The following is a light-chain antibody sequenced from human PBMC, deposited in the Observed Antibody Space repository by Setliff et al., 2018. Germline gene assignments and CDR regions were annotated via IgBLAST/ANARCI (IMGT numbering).Light chain of an antibody. CDR3: GTWDSSLSAVV. J-gene: IGLJ2*01. V-gene: IGLV1-51*01. CDR1: SSNIGNNY. CDR2: DNN. Sequence: QSALTQPPSVSAAPGQKVTISCSGSSSNIGNNYVSWYQQLPGTAPKLLIYDNNKRPSGIPDRFFGSKSGTPATLGITGLQTGDEADYYCGTWDSSLSAVVFGGGTKVTVL.